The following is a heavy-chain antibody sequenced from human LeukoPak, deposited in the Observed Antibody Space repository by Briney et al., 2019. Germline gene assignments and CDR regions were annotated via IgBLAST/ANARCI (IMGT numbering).Heavy chain of an antibody. Sequence: GGSLRLSCAASGFTFSDYYMNWVRQAPGKGLEWVSSISSSTRNINYVDSVKGRFTISRDNAKNSLYLQMNSLRAEDTAVYYCVRVSLGNDYGSGSYDYWGQGTLVTVSS. D-gene: IGHD3-10*01. J-gene: IGHJ4*02. V-gene: IGHV3-21*01. CDR1: GFTFSDYY. CDR3: VRVSLGNDYGSGSYDY. CDR2: ISSSTRNI.